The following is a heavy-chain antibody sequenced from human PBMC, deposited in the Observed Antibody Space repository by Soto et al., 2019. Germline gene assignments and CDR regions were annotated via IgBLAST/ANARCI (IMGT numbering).Heavy chain of an antibody. V-gene: IGHV3-30-3*01. CDR2: ISDDGNNK. D-gene: IGHD3-16*01. CDR1: GFIFSTYA. J-gene: IGHJ4*02. CDR3: AREGRIHGARDY. Sequence: QVQLVESGGGVVQPGRSLRLSCAASGFIFSTYAMHWVRQAAGKGLEWVAVISDDGNNKYYADSVKGRFTISRDNSKNMTYLQMNSQRGEDTAVYYCAREGRIHGARDYGGQGTLVTVSS.